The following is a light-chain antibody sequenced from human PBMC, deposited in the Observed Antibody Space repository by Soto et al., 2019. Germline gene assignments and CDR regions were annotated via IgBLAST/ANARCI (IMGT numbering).Light chain of an antibody. CDR2: KAS. CDR1: QNINRW. CDR3: LQYNVYPLT. J-gene: IGKJ4*01. Sequence: DIQMTQSPSTLSASVGDRVTITCRASQNINRWLAWYQQRPGKAPNLLIHKASTLEAGVPSRFSGNASGTEFTLTISSLQPEDFAAYFCLQYNVYPLTFGGGT. V-gene: IGKV1-5*03.